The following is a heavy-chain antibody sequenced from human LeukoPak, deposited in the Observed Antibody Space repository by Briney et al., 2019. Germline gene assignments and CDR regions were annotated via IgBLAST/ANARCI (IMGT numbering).Heavy chain of an antibody. Sequence: SETLSLTCTVSGYSISSGYYWGWIRQPPGKGLEWIGSIYYSGSTYYNPSLKSRVTISVDTSKNQFSLKLSSVTAADTAVYYCARQGGGGYAVDYWGQGTLVTVSS. CDR3: ARQGGGGYAVDY. V-gene: IGHV4-38-2*02. CDR2: IYYSGST. D-gene: IGHD5-12*01. J-gene: IGHJ4*02. CDR1: GYSISSGYY.